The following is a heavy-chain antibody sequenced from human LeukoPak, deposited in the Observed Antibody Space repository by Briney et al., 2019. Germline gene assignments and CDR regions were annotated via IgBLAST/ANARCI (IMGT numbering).Heavy chain of an antibody. CDR1: GGSISSYY. CDR3: ARGDDSSGPTPAGYFDY. Sequence: SETLSLTCTVSGGSISSYYWSWIRQPAGKGLEWIGRIYTSGSTNYNPSLKSRVTMSVDTSKNQFSLKLSSVTAADTAVYYCARGDDSSGPTPAGYFDYWGQGTLVTVSS. CDR2: IYTSGST. V-gene: IGHV4-4*07. D-gene: IGHD3-22*01. J-gene: IGHJ4*02.